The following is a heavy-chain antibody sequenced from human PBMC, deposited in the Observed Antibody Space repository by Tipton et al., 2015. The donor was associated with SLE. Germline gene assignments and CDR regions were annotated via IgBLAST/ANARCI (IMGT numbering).Heavy chain of an antibody. J-gene: IGHJ4*02. Sequence: LRLSCAVYGGSFSGYYWSWIRQPTGKGLEWIGEINHSGSTNYNPSLKSRVTISVGTSKNQFSLKLSSVTAADTAVYYCARRPEGSIDYWGQGTLFTVSS. CDR3: ARRPEGSIDY. D-gene: IGHD1-14*01. V-gene: IGHV4-34*01. CDR2: INHSGST. CDR1: GGSFSGYY.